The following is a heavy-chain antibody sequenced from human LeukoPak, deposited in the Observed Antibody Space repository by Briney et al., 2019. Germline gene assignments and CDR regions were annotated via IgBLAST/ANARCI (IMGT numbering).Heavy chain of an antibody. V-gene: IGHV3-48*02. J-gene: IGHJ4*01. CDR1: GFTFSDYS. D-gene: IGHD2-21*02. Sequence: GGSLRLSCAAAGFTFSDYSMNWVRQAPGKGLEWVSYISSSSSTIYYADSVKGRFTISRDNAKKSLHLQMNSLRDEDTAVYYCASVTEGYWGQGTLVTVSS. CDR2: ISSSSSTI. CDR3: ASVTEGY.